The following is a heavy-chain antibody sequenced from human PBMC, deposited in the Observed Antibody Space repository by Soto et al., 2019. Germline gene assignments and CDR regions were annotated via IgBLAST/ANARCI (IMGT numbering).Heavy chain of an antibody. CDR2: XSGSGGST. V-gene: IGHV3-23*01. J-gene: IGHJ1*01. CDR3: AXDPPXGGQLXXTGEYFQH. D-gene: IGHD6-13*01. Sequence: EVQLLESGGGLVQPGGSLRLSCAASGFTFSSYAMSWVRQXPGXXLEXXXXXSGSGGSTYYADSVKGRFTISRDNSKNTLYLQMNSLRAEDTAVYYCAXDPPXGGQLXXTGEYFQHWGQGTLVTVSS. CDR1: GFTFSSYA.